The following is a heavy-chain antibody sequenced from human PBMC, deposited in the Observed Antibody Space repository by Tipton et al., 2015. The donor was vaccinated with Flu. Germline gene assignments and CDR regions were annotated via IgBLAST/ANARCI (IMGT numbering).Heavy chain of an antibody. Sequence: TLSLTCTVSGGSINSYYWSWIRQPAGKGLEWIGRIYTSGSTNYNPSLKSRVTMSVDTSKNQFSLKLSSVTAADTAVYYCARQTTTWAPPNYWGQGTLVTVSS. CDR2: IYTSGST. D-gene: IGHD4-11*01. CDR1: GGSINSYY. V-gene: IGHV4-4*07. J-gene: IGHJ4*02. CDR3: ARQTTTWAPPNY.